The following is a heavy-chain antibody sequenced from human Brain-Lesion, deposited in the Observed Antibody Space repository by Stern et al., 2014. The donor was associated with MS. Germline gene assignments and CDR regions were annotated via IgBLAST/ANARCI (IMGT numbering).Heavy chain of an antibody. J-gene: IGHJ4*02. Sequence: VQLLESGPGLVKPSQTLSLTCNVSGGSISSGSDYWSWLRQPGGKGLQWIGRIHPRGSAHYTPSLKSRVTIYKDTSKTQFSLELTSATAADTAIYYCASGYRIFDYWGQGILVTVSS. D-gene: IGHD5-18*01. CDR3: ASGYRIFDY. CDR2: IHPRGSA. CDR1: GGSISSGSDY. V-gene: IGHV4-61*02.